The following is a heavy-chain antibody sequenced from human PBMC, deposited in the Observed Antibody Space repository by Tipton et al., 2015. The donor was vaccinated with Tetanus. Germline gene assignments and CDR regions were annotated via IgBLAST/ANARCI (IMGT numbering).Heavy chain of an antibody. CDR2: IVVANGNT. J-gene: IGHJ6*02. V-gene: IGHV1-58*01. D-gene: IGHD3-16*02. Sequence: QSGPEVKKPGTSVKVSCKASGYTFSGSPLQWGRQARGQGLEWVGWIVVANGNTNYAAKFQDRVTITRDVSSNTFYMDLSRLTSDDTAVYYCAVADRLSRSFYAMDVWGQGTTVTVSS. CDR1: GYTFSGSP. CDR3: AVADRLSRSFYAMDV.